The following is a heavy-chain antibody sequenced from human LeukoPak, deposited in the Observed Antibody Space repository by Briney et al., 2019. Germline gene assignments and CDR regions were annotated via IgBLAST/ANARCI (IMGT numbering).Heavy chain of an antibody. D-gene: IGHD6-19*01. Sequence: PGGSLTLSCAVSGFTFSSYSMSWVRQAPGKGLEWVSSISGSSDYIYYADSLKGRFTISRDNAKNSLYLQMNSLRAEDTAVYYCARERQTGSSSGWPSSYWGQGTLVTVSS. CDR2: ISGSSDYI. V-gene: IGHV3-21*01. CDR1: GFTFSSYS. CDR3: ARERQTGSSSGWPSSY. J-gene: IGHJ4*02.